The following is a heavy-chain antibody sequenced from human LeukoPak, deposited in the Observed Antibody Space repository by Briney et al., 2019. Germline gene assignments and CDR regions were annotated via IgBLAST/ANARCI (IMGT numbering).Heavy chain of an antibody. V-gene: IGHV3-23*01. CDR1: GFTFSSYA. CDR2: ISGSGGST. J-gene: IGHJ5*02. D-gene: IGHD4-17*01. CDR3: ARDRDDYGDYFWFDP. Sequence: GGSLRLSCAASGFTFSSYAMSWVRQAPGKGLEWGSAISGSGGSTYYADSVKGRFTISRDNSKNTLYLQMNSLRAEDTAVYYCARDRDDYGDYFWFDPWGQGTLVTVSS.